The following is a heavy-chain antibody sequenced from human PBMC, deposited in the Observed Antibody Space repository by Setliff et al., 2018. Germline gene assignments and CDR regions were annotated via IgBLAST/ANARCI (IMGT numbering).Heavy chain of an antibody. J-gene: IGHJ3*02. V-gene: IGHV1-69*06. Sequence: SVKVSCKASGGTFSSYAISWVRQAPGQGLEWMGRIIPIFGTADYAQKFQGRVTITADKSTSTAYMELSSLRSEDTAVYYCARYGVLLARYYYDSSGYSDRNAFDIWGQGTMVTVSS. CDR1: GGTFSSYA. D-gene: IGHD3-22*01. CDR2: IIPIFGTA. CDR3: ARYGVLLARYYYDSSGYSDRNAFDI.